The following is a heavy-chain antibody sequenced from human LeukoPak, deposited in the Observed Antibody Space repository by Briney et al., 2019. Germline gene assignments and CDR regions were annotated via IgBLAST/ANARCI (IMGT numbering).Heavy chain of an antibody. CDR3: ARTKDYRFEY. J-gene: IGHJ4*02. CDR1: GVTVNNNY. V-gene: IGHV3-53*01. Sequence: PGGSLRLSCAASGVTVNNNYMSWVRQAPGKGLEWVSIIYSGGNTYYADSVKGRFTISRDESKNTLYLQMNSLRAEDTAVYYCARTKDYRFEYWGQGTLVTVSS. D-gene: IGHD4-11*01. CDR2: IYSGGNT.